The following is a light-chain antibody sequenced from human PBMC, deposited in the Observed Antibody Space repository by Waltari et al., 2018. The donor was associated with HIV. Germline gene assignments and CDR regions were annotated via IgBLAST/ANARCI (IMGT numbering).Light chain of an antibody. V-gene: IGLV2-14*03. Sequence: QSVLTQPASMSGSPGQSITISCTGSVLDIGLYDFVSWYKQLPNMAPQLIIFGVNRRPSGVNSRFSGSKSGDMASLTISGLQAEDEADYYCSSHTITRTLVFGGGTKLTVL. J-gene: IGLJ2*01. CDR2: GVN. CDR3: SSHTITRTLV. CDR1: VLDIGLYDF.